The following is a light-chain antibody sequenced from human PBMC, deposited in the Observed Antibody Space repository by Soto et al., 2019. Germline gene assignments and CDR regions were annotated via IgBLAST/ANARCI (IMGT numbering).Light chain of an antibody. CDR3: SSYTSSSTVV. J-gene: IGLJ7*01. V-gene: IGLV2-14*01. CDR1: SSDVGGYNY. Sequence: QLVLTQPASVSGSPGQSITISCTGTSSDVGGYNYVSWYQQHPGKAPKLMIYDVSNRPSGVSNRFSGSKSGNTASLTISGLQADDEADYYCSSYTSSSTVVFGGGTQLTVL. CDR2: DVS.